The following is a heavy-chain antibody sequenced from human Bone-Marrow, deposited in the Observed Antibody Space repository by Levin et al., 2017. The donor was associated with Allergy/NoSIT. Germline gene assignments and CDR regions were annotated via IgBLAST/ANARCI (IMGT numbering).Heavy chain of an antibody. V-gene: IGHV3-21*01. CDR3: ARGDTQLQRNDAFDI. J-gene: IGHJ3*02. Sequence: KAGGSLRLSCAASGFSFSTYSMNWARQAPGKGLEWVSSISSSSSHIYYADSVKGRFTISRDDAKNSLYLQMNSLRAEDTAVYYCARGDTQLQRNDAFDIWGQGTMVTVSS. CDR2: ISSSSSHI. CDR1: GFSFSTYS. D-gene: IGHD2-2*01.